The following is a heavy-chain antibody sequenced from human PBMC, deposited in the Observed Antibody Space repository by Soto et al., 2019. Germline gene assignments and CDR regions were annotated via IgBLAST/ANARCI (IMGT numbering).Heavy chain of an antibody. Sequence: SETLSLTCTVSGGSISSGDYYWSWIRQPPGKGLEWIGYIYYDGNTYYNPSLKSRVTISLDTSKNQFSLRLNSVTAADTAVYYCARAGGDYGVDNWFDPWGPGTLVTVSS. J-gene: IGHJ5*02. CDR3: ARAGGDYGVDNWFDP. V-gene: IGHV4-30-4*01. CDR2: IYYDGNT. CDR1: GGSISSGDYY. D-gene: IGHD4-17*01.